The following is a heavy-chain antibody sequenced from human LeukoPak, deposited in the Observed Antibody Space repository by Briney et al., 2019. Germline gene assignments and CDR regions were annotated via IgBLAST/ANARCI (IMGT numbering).Heavy chain of an antibody. J-gene: IGHJ6*03. Sequence: PGGSLRLSCAASGFTFSSYSMNWVRQAPGKGLEWVSYISSSSSTIYYADSVKGRFTISRDNAKNSLYLQMNSLRAEDTAVYYCARDRVATNLYYYYYMDVWGKGTTVTVSS. CDR1: GFTFSSYS. V-gene: IGHV3-48*01. D-gene: IGHD5-12*01. CDR3: ARDRVATNLYYYYYMDV. CDR2: ISSSSSTI.